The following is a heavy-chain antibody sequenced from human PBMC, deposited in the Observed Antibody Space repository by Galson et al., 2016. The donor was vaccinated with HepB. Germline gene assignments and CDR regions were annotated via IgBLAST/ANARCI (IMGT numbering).Heavy chain of an antibody. J-gene: IGHJ4*02. V-gene: IGHV3-30*18. Sequence: SLRLSCAASGFTFRNCGMHWVRQAPGEGLEWVAGISFEGRYKYYADSVRGRFTISRDNSKKKVNLQMSSLRVEDTAVYYCAKDSGGYGDYEYYFDYWGQGTLVSVPP. CDR3: AKDSGGYGDYEYYFDY. CDR1: GFTFRNCG. D-gene: IGHD4-17*01. CDR2: ISFEGRYK.